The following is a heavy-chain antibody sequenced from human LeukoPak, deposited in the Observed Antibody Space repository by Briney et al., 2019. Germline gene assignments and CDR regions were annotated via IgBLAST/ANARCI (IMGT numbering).Heavy chain of an antibody. CDR2: IHYSGST. D-gene: IGHD1-26*01. CDR1: GGSISSYD. Sequence: AETLSLTCTVSGGSISSYDWSWIRQPPGKGLEWIGYIHYSGSTNYNPSLKSRVTISVDTSKNQLSLKLSSVTAADTAVYYCARGEWENYYYYMDVWGKGTTVTISS. V-gene: IGHV4-59*01. J-gene: IGHJ6*03. CDR3: ARGEWENYYYYMDV.